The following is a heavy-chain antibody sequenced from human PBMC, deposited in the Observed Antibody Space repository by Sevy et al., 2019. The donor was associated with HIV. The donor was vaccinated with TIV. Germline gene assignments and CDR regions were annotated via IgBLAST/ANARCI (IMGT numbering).Heavy chain of an antibody. CDR3: AKGVPGPFDP. CDR2: ISGGGDST. V-gene: IGHV3-23*01. Sequence: GGSLRLSCAASGFTFGNYPMTWVRQAPRKGLEWVSGISGGGDSTYYADSVKGRFTISRDNSKNTLYLQMNSQRAEDTAVYYCAKGVPGPFDPWGQGTLVTVSS. CDR1: GFTFGNYP. J-gene: IGHJ5*02. D-gene: IGHD3-10*01.